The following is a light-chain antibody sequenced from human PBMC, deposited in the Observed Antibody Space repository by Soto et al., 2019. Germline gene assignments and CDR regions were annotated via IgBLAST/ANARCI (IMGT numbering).Light chain of an antibody. J-gene: IGLJ2*01. V-gene: IGLV1-51*01. CDR2: DNN. CDR1: SSNIGKNY. CDR3: GTWDSSLSGVV. Sequence: QSVLTQPPSVSAAPGQKVTISCSGSSSNIGKNYVSWYQQLPGTAPKLLIYDNNKRPSGIPDRFSGSKSGTSATLGITGLQTGDEADYYCGTWDSSLSGVVFGGGTKVTVL.